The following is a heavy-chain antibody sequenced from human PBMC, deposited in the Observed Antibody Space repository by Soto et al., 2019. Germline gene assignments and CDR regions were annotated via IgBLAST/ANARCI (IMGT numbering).Heavy chain of an antibody. J-gene: IGHJ3*02. CDR3: ASGTNYDYIWGSYRHAFDI. CDR2: ISSSGSTI. D-gene: IGHD3-16*02. CDR1: GFTFSDYY. Sequence: GGSLRLSCAASGFTFSDYYMSWIRQAPGKGLEWVSYISSSGSTIYYADSVKGRFTISRDNAKNSLYLQMNSLRAEDTAVYYCASGTNYDYIWGSYRHAFDIWGQGIMVTVSS. V-gene: IGHV3-11*01.